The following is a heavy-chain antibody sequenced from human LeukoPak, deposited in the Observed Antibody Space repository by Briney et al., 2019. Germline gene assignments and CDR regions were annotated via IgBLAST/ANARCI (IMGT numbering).Heavy chain of an antibody. CDR1: GGSLSNYY. J-gene: IGHJ5*02. CDR3: ARGRTYRSSSWFDP. CDR2: ISYSGNT. D-gene: IGHD6-6*01. Sequence: XETLSLTCTVSGGSLSNYYWSWIRQPPGKGLEWIGYISYSGNTNYNPSLKSRVTISVDTSKNQFSLKLSSVTAADTAVYYCARGRTYRSSSWFDPWGQGTLVTVSS. V-gene: IGHV4-59*01.